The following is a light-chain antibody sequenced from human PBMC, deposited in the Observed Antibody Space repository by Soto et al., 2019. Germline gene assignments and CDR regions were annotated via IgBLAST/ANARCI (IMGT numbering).Light chain of an antibody. V-gene: IGLV2-8*01. CDR1: GTDVGQYNY. CDR3: QTWGTGIVV. CDR2: HVS. Sequence: QSALTQPPSASGSPGQSVTISCTGAGTDVGQYNYVSWYQQHPGKAPKLLIHHVSRRPSGVPARFSGSKSGNTASLTVSGLQTEDEADYYCQTWGTGIVVFGGGTKLTVL. J-gene: IGLJ2*01.